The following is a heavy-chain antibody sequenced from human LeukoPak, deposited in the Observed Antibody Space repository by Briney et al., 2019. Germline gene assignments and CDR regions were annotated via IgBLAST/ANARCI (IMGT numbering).Heavy chain of an antibody. Sequence: GGSLRLSCAASGFTFSDDYMSWIRQAPGKGLEWVSYISNSGYTIYYADSVKGRFTISRDNAENSLYLQMNSLRAEDTAVYYCARHREQWLHGGAFDIWGQGTMVTVSS. CDR1: GFTFSDDY. D-gene: IGHD6-19*01. CDR3: ARHREQWLHGGAFDI. CDR2: ISNSGYTI. V-gene: IGHV3-11*04. J-gene: IGHJ3*02.